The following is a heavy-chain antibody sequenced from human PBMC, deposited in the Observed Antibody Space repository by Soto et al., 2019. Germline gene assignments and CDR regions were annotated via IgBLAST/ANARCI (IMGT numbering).Heavy chain of an antibody. CDR3: IQSRCGGDCLQSYASYYYYGMDV. CDR2: IYWDDDK. D-gene: IGHD2-21*02. CDR1: AFSLSTGGVG. Sequence: QITLKESGPTLVQPTQTLTLTCTFSAFSLSTGGVGVGWIRQPPGKALEWLALIYWDDDKRYSPPLRSRLTSTKHTPKNQVVHTMTNMDPVDTATYYCIQSRCGGDCLQSYASYYYYGMDVWGQGTTVTVSS. J-gene: IGHJ6*02. V-gene: IGHV2-5*02.